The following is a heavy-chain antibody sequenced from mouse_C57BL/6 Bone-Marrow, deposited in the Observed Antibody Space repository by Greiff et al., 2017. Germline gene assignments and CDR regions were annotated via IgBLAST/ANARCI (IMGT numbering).Heavy chain of an antibody. CDR1: GYTFTNYW. V-gene: IGHV1-63*01. J-gene: IGHJ1*03. CDR3: ARAGSYWYFDV. Sequence: QVQLQQSGAELVRPGTSVKMSCKASGYTFTNYWIGWAKQRPGHGLEWIGDIYPGGGYTNYNEKFKGKATLTADKSSSTAYMQFSSLTSEDSAIYYCARAGSYWYFDVWDTGTTVTVSS. CDR2: IYPGGGYT.